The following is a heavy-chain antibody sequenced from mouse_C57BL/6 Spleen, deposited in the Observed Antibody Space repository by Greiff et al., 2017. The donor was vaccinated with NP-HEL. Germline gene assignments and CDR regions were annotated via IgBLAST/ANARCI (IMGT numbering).Heavy chain of an antibody. V-gene: IGHV1-82*01. J-gene: IGHJ4*01. D-gene: IGHD2-3*01. CDR1: GYAFSSSW. CDR2: IYPGDGDT. Sequence: QVQLQQSGPELVKPGASVKISCKASGYAFSSSWMNWVKQRPGKGLEWIGRIYPGDGDTNYNGKFKGKATLTADKSSSTAYMQLSSLTSEDSAVYFCAYDGYEAMDYWGQGTSVTVSS. CDR3: AYDGYEAMDY.